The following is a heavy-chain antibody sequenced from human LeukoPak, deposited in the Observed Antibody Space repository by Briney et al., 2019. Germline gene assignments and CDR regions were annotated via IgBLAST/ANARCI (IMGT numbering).Heavy chain of an antibody. CDR1: GGSITSGSYY. D-gene: IGHD3-16*01. V-gene: IGHV4-61*02. Sequence: SQTLSLTCTVSGGSITSGSYYWSWIRQPAGKGLEWIGRIYTSGSTNYNPSLKSRVTISVDTSKSQFSLKLTSVTAADTAVYYCARDLQYVGAFDIWGQGTMVTVSS. CDR3: ARDLQYVGAFDI. CDR2: IYTSGST. J-gene: IGHJ3*02.